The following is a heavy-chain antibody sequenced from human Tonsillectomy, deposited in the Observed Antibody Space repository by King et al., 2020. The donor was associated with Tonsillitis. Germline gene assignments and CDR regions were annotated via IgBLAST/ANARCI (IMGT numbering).Heavy chain of an antibody. Sequence: VQLVESGGGLVQPGGSLRLSCAVSGFTFSDHHMDWVRQAPGKGLEWVGRSRNKANSYTTEYAASVKGRFTISRDDSRNSLYLQMNSLKTEDTAVYYCTRGGITVAGKLYYFDYWGQRTLVTVSS. CDR3: TRGGITVAGKLYYFDY. D-gene: IGHD6-19*01. CDR2: SRNKANSYTT. V-gene: IGHV3-72*01. J-gene: IGHJ4*02. CDR1: GFTFSDHH.